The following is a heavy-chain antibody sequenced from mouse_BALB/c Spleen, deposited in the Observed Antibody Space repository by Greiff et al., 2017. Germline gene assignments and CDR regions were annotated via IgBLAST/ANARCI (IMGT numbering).Heavy chain of an antibody. D-gene: IGHD2-1*01. Sequence: VKLVESGPGLVAPSQSLSITCTVSGFSLTSYGVHWVRQPPGKGLEWLGVIWAGGSTNYNSALMSRLSISKDNSKSQVFLKMNSLQTDDTAMYYCAREEYGNYDYYAMDYWGQGTSVTVSS. J-gene: IGHJ4*01. CDR3: AREEYGNYDYYAMDY. V-gene: IGHV2-9*02. CDR2: IWAGGST. CDR1: GFSLTSYG.